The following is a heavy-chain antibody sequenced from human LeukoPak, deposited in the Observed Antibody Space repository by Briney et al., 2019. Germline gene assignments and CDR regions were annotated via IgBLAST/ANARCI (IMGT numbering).Heavy chain of an antibody. CDR2: ISGSGGSI. D-gene: IGHD6-19*01. V-gene: IGHV3-23*01. CDR3: ARGGWSLTD. Sequence: RGSLRLSCTASGFTFSDYAMSWVRQAPGKGLEWVSGISGSGGSIRYADSVKGRFIISRDNSKNTLYLQMNSLRAEDTAVYYCARGGWSLTDWGQGILVAVSS. J-gene: IGHJ4*02. CDR1: GFTFSDYA.